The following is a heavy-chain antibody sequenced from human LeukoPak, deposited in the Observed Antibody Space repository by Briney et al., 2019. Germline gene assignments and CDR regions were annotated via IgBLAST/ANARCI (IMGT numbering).Heavy chain of an antibody. CDR1: GGSISTYY. CDR2: VYYNGNT. J-gene: IGHJ6*02. CDR3: ARDRRSSGAYYYYYYGMDV. Sequence: PSETLSLTCTVSGGSISTYYWGWIRQPPGKGLEWIGYVYYNGNTNYNPSLKSRVTISLDTSKNQFSLKLSSVTAADTAVYYCARDRRSSGAYYYYYYGMDVWGQGTTVTVSS. D-gene: IGHD6-19*01. V-gene: IGHV4-59*12.